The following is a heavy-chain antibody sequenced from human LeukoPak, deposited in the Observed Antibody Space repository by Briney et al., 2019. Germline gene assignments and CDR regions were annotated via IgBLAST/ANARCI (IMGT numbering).Heavy chain of an antibody. CDR3: ASGNIVVVPAAGVDNWFDP. D-gene: IGHD2-2*01. V-gene: IGHV1-69*06. CDR1: GGTVSSYA. J-gene: IGHJ5*02. CDR2: MILNFSTA. Sequence: SVKLSCKAAGGTVSSYAISWVRQAPGQGLEWMGGMILNFSTANNEQKFQGRVTITADKSTSTAYMELSSLRSEDTAVYYCASGNIVVVPAAGVDNWFDPWGQGTLVTVSS.